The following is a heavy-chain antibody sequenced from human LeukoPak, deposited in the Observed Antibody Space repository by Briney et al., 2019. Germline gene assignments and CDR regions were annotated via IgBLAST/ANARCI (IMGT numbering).Heavy chain of an antibody. Sequence: GRSLRLSCAASGFTFSRLGMQWVRHAPGKGLEWVAMIWHDGSVEEYAASVKGRFTISRDNSRDTLFLQMNRLRDDDTAVYYCAKEGDQFRGYLDAWGKGTTVTVSS. CDR1: GFTFSRLG. V-gene: IGHV3-33*06. J-gene: IGHJ6*03. CDR3: AKEGDQFRGYLDA. CDR2: IWHDGSVE. D-gene: IGHD3-16*01.